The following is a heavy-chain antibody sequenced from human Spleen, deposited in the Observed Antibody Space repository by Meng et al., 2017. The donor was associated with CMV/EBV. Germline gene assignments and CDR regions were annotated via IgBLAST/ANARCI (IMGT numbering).Heavy chain of an antibody. D-gene: IGHD2-15*01. CDR3: ARQGRYCSGNTCVDAFDI. CDR2: IYYSGTT. V-gene: IGHV4-39*01. J-gene: IGHJ3*02. CDR1: GGSISSDTYY. Sequence: SETLSLTCTVSGGSISSDTYYWAWIRQPPGKGLEWIGTIYYSGTTYYSPSLKSRVTISVATSKNQFSLKLSSLTAADRAVYFCARQGRYCSGNTCVDAFDIWGQGTMVTVSS.